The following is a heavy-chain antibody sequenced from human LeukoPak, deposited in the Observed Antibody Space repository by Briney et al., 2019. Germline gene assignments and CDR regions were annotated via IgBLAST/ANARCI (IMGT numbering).Heavy chain of an antibody. D-gene: IGHD2-21*02. Sequence: GGSLRLSCAASGFTVSSNYMSWVRQAPGKGLEWVSIIYSGGSTFYADSVKGRFTISRDNSKNTLYLQMNSLRAEDAAVYYCAKDPCGGDCYSVSYFDYWGQGTLVTVSS. V-gene: IGHV3-53*01. J-gene: IGHJ4*02. CDR1: GFTVSSNY. CDR3: AKDPCGGDCYSVSYFDY. CDR2: IYSGGST.